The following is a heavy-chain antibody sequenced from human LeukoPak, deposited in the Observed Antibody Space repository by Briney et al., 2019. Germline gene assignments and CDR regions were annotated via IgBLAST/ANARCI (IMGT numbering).Heavy chain of an antibody. Sequence: GSSVKVSCKASGGTFSSYAISWVRQAPGQGLEWMGRIIPILGIANYAQKFQGRVTITADKSTSTAYMELSSLRSDDTAVYYCARDAGNSFFDYWGQGTLVTVSS. CDR3: ARDAGNSFFDY. J-gene: IGHJ4*02. D-gene: IGHD4-23*01. CDR1: GGTFSSYA. CDR2: IIPILGIA. V-gene: IGHV1-69*04.